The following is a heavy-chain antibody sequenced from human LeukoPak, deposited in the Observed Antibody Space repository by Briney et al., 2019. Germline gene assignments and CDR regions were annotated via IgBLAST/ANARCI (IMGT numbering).Heavy chain of an antibody. CDR1: GYSFTTYW. J-gene: IGHJ5*02. Sequence: GESLKISCKGSGYSFTTYWIGWVRQMPGKGLEWMGIIYPGDSDTRYSPSFQGQVTISADKSISTAYLQWSSLKASDTAMYYCVRLRQGSTGWYSWFDPWGQGTLVTVSS. CDR2: IYPGDSDT. D-gene: IGHD6-19*01. V-gene: IGHV5-51*01. CDR3: VRLRQGSTGWYSWFDP.